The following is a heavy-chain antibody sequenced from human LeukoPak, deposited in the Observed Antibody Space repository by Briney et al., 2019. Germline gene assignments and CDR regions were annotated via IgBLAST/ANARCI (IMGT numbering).Heavy chain of an antibody. CDR1: GFTFSDYY. V-gene: IGHV3-11*01. J-gene: IGHJ6*03. CDR2: ISSSGSTI. Sequence: GGSLRLSCAASGFTFSDYYMSWIRQAPGKGLEWVSYISSSGSTIYYADSVKGRFTISRDNAKNSLYLQMNSLRAVDTAVYYCARLVVVAATGGYYMDVWGKGTTVTVSS. CDR3: ARLVVVAATGGYYMDV. D-gene: IGHD2-15*01.